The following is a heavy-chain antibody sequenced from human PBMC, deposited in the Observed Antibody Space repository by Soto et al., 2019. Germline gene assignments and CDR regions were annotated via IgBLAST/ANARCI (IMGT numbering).Heavy chain of an antibody. CDR1: GFTLSIYS. V-gene: IGHV3-21*01. Sequence: PGGSLRLSCAASGFTLSIYSMNWVRQAPGKGLEWVADITTSSSFRFYSDSVKGRFTISRDDAKNSIYLQMNSLRAEDTGVYYCARDLGVALATLTPDFWGRGTLVTVSS. D-gene: IGHD2-15*01. CDR2: ITTSSSFR. J-gene: IGHJ4*02. CDR3: ARDLGVALATLTPDF.